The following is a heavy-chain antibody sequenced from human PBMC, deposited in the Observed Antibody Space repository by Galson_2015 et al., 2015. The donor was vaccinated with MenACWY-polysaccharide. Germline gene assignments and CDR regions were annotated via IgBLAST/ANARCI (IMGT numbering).Heavy chain of an antibody. CDR1: GGSISRTRHY. CDR3: ARDSHYYGSGSFGWFDP. V-gene: IGHV4-39*07. D-gene: IGHD3-10*01. CDR2: IYDSGTT. J-gene: IGHJ5*02. Sequence: ETLSLTCTVSGGSISRTRHYWGWVRQPPGKGLEWIGSIYDSGTTYYNPSLKGRVTISIDTSKNQFSLNVTSVTAADTAVYFCARDSHYYGSGSFGWFDPWGQGILVPVSS.